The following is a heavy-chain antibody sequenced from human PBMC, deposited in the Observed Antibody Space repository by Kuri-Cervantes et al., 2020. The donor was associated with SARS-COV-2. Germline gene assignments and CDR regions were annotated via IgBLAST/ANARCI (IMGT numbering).Heavy chain of an antibody. V-gene: IGHV1-8*01. CDR3: TRRSVTRDY. CDR1: GYTFTNYD. J-gene: IGHJ4*02. Sequence: ASVKVSCKASGYTFTNYDINWVRQATGQGLEWMGWMNPNTGVTGYTQKFQDRITMTRDTSVSTAYMELSGLTFADTATYYCTRRSVTRDYWGQGTLVTVSS. CDR2: MNPNTGVT. D-gene: IGHD2-21*02.